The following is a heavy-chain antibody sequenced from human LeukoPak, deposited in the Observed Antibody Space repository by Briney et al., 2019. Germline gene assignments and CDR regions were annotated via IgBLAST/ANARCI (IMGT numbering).Heavy chain of an antibody. V-gene: IGHV4-59*08. D-gene: IGHD6-13*01. CDR1: GGSITNYY. Sequence: SETLSLTCTVSGGSITNYYWSWIRQPPGKGLEWIGFSYYNGNTNYNPSLKSRVTISVDTSKNQFSLKLNSVTAADTAVYYCARIYSSSWFLNWFDPWGQGTLVTVSS. CDR2: SYYNGNT. CDR3: ARIYSSSWFLNWFDP. J-gene: IGHJ5*02.